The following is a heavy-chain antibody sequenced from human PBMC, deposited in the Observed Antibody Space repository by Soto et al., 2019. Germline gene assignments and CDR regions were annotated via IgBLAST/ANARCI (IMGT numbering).Heavy chain of an antibody. CDR2: ISGPSIYI. D-gene: IGHD2-8*01. CDR3: ARGFRNGFNV. V-gene: IGHV3-21*01. J-gene: IGHJ6*02. Sequence: EVQLVESGGGLVKPGGSLRLSCLASGFTFSGYSRNWVRQAPGKGLEWVSYISGPSIYIYYADSVKGRFTISRDNAKSAVYLQMNSLRAEDTAVYYCARGFRNGFNVWGQGTTVSVSS. CDR1: GFTFSGYS.